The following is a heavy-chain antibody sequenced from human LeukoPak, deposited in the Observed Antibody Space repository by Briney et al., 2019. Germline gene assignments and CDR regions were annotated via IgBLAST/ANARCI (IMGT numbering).Heavy chain of an antibody. D-gene: IGHD5-24*01. J-gene: IGHJ4*02. CDR2: ISWNSGSI. Sequence: GRSLRLSCAASGFTFDDYAMHWVRQAPGKGLEWVSGISWNSGSIGYADPVKGRFTISRDNAKNSLYLQMNSLRAEDMALYYCARSVEMATRIDYWGQGTLVTVSS. CDR1: GFTFDDYA. V-gene: IGHV3-9*03. CDR3: ARSVEMATRIDY.